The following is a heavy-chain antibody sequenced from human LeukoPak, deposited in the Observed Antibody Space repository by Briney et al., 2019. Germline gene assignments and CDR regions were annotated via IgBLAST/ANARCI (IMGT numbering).Heavy chain of an antibody. V-gene: IGHV4-34*01. CDR3: AAYCSGGSCYSG. Sequence: SETLSLTCAVYGGSFSGYYWSWIRQPPGKGLEWIGEINHSGSTNYNPSLMSRVTISVDTSKNQFSLKLSSVTAADTAVYYCAAYCSGGSCYSGWGQGTLVTVSS. CDR1: GGSFSGYY. D-gene: IGHD2-15*01. J-gene: IGHJ4*02. CDR2: INHSGST.